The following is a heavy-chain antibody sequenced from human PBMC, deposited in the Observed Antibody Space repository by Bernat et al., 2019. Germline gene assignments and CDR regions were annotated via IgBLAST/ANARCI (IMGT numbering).Heavy chain of an antibody. CDR1: GFTFSSYG. V-gene: IGHV3-33*06. CDR2: IWYDGSNK. Sequence: QVQLVESGGGVVQPGRSLRLSCAASGFTFSSYGMHWVRQAPGKGLEWVAVIWYDGSNKYYADSVKGRFTISRDNSKNTLYLQMNSLRAEDTAVYYCAKMAYYDILTGYWGWGQGTLVTVSS. J-gene: IGHJ4*02. CDR3: AKMAYYDILTGYWG. D-gene: IGHD3-9*01.